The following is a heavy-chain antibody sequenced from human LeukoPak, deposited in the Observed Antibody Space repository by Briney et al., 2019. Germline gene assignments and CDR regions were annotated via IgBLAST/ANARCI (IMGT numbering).Heavy chain of an antibody. CDR1: GYTLTGYY. V-gene: IGHV1-2*02. J-gene: IGHJ6*03. CDR2: INPNSGGT. D-gene: IGHD6-13*01. Sequence: GASVKVSCKASGYTLTGYYMHWVRQAPGQGLEWMGWINPNSGGTNYAQKFQGRVTMARDTSISTAYMELSRLRSDDTAVYYCASSKWSAGGDYYHYMDVWGKGTTVTVSS. CDR3: ASSKWSAGGDYYHYMDV.